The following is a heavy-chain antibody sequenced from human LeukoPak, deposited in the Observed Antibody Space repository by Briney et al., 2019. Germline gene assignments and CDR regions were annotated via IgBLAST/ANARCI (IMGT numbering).Heavy chain of an antibody. CDR1: GGSFSGYY. V-gene: IGHV4-34*01. Sequence: SETLSLTCAVYGGSFSGYYWSWIRQPPGKGLEWIGEINHSGSTNYNPSLKSRVTISVDTSKNQFSLKLSSVTAADTAAYYCARAGSYLEDFDYWGQGTLVTVSS. D-gene: IGHD1-26*01. J-gene: IGHJ4*02. CDR2: INHSGST. CDR3: ARAGSYLEDFDY.